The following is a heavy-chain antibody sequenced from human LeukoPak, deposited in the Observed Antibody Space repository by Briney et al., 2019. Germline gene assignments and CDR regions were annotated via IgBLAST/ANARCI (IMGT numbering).Heavy chain of an antibody. D-gene: IGHD1-26*01. CDR2: IYPGDSDT. J-gene: IGHJ2*01. Sequence: GESLKISCKGSGYSFTSYWIGWVRQMPGKGLEWMGIIYPGDSDTRYSPSFQGQVTISADKSISTAYLQWNSLKASDTAMYYCAGSGSPTYWYFDLWGRGTLLTVSS. CDR1: GYSFTSYW. V-gene: IGHV5-51*01. CDR3: AGSGSPTYWYFDL.